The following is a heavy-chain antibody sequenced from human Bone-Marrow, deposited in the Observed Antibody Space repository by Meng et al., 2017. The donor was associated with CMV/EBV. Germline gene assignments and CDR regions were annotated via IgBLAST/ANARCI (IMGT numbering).Heavy chain of an antibody. J-gene: IGHJ4*02. CDR1: GGSISSSSYY. V-gene: IGHV4-61*01. CDR3: ARAQNRGVIDPQKYYFDY. D-gene: IGHD2/OR15-2a*01. Sequence: GSLRLSCTVSGGSISSSSYYWSWIRQPPGKGLEWIGYIYYSGSTNYNPSLKSRVTISVDTSKNQFSLKLSSVTAADTAVYYCARAQNRGVIDPQKYYFDYWGQGTLVTVSS. CDR2: IYYSGST.